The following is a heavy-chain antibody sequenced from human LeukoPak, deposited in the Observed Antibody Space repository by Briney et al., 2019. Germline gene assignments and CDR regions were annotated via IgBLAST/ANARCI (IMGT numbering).Heavy chain of an antibody. V-gene: IGHV3-74*01. CDR1: GFTFSTYW. CDR2: IVTDGSTT. CDR3: ARAASAWSIDY. Sequence: PGGSLRLPCAASGFTFSTYWMHWVRQAPGKGLVWVSRIVTDGSTTNYADSVKGRFTISRDNAKNTLYLQMNSLRADDTAVYYCARAASAWSIDYWGQGSLVTVSS. D-gene: IGHD3-16*01. J-gene: IGHJ4*02.